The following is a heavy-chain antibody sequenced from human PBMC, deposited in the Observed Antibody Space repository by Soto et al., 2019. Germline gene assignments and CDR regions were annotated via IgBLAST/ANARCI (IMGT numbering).Heavy chain of an antibody. CDR2: IWSDESNK. V-gene: IGHV3-33*01. D-gene: IGHD3-10*01. CDR3: ARESLPFFYYMDV. Sequence: QTQLVESGGGVVQPGRSLRLSCAASGFTFSSYGMHWVRQAPGKGLEWVAIIWSDESNKYYADSVKGRFTISRDISKNTLYLQMNSLKSEDTAVYYCARESLPFFYYMDVWGRGTTVTVYS. CDR1: GFTFSSYG. J-gene: IGHJ6*03.